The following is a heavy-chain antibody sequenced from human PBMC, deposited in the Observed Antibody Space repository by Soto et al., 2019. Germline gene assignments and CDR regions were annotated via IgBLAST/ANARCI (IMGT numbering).Heavy chain of an antibody. CDR2: IIPIFGTA. Sequence: QVPLVQSGAEVKKPGSSVKVSCKASRGTFSSYAISWVRQAPGQGLEWMGGIIPIFGTANYAQKFQGRVTITADKSTSTAFMEFSSLRSEDTAVSYCACPRGYYHSSGPGYWFDPWGQGTLVTVSS. J-gene: IGHJ5*02. V-gene: IGHV1-69*06. D-gene: IGHD3-22*01. CDR3: ACPRGYYHSSGPGYWFDP. CDR1: RGTFSSYA.